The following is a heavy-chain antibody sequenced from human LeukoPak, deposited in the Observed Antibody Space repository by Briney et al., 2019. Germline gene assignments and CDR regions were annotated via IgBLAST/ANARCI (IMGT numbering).Heavy chain of an antibody. V-gene: IGHV3-48*04. CDR2: ISSSGSTI. CDR3: ARESSGYPFDI. D-gene: IGHD3-22*01. CDR1: GFTFSSFW. J-gene: IGHJ3*02. Sequence: PGGSLRLSCAASGFTFSSFWMHWVRRAPGKGLEWVSYISSSGSTIYYADSVKGRFTISRDNAKNSLYLQMNSLRAEDTAVYYCARESSGYPFDIWGQGTMVTVSS.